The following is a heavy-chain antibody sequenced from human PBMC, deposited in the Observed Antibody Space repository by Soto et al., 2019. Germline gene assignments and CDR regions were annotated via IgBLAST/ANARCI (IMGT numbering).Heavy chain of an antibody. J-gene: IGHJ4*02. CDR3: ARIQSPGVLRGTFDY. V-gene: IGHV1-69*13. Sequence: SVKVSCKASGGIFSSYAITWERQAPGQGLEWMGGIIPIFGTTNYAQKFQGRVTITADESTSTAYMELSSLIFEDTAVYYCARIQSPGVLRGTFDYWGQGTLVTVSS. CDR2: IIPIFGTT. CDR1: GGIFSSYA. D-gene: IGHD2-8*01.